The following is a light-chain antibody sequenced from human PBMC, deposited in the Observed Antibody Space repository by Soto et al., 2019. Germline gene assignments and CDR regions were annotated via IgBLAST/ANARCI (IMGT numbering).Light chain of an antibody. CDR1: RSNVGENY. CDR2: DEV. Sequence: QSVLTQTPSVSAAPGQRVTISCSGSRSNVGENYVSWYQQFPGTAPQLVIYDEVKRSPGIPDRFSASKSGTSATLAITGLQTGDEADHYCGTWDNSLSAGLFGTGTQLTVL. J-gene: IGLJ2*01. CDR3: GTWDNSLSAGL. V-gene: IGLV1-51*01.